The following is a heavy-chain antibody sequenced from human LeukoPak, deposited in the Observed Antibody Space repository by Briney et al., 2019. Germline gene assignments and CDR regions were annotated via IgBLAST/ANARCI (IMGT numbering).Heavy chain of an antibody. CDR1: GFTFSNYG. CDR3: ARPRGWERRWYFDL. D-gene: IGHD1-26*01. CDR2: ISSSGTYI. V-gene: IGHV3-21*01. Sequence: PGGSLRLSCAASGFTFSNYGMNWVRQAPGKGLEWVSSISSSGTYIYYADSMKGRFTISRDNAKNSLYLQMDGLRAEDTAVYYCARPRGWERRWYFDLWGRGTLVTVSS. J-gene: IGHJ2*01.